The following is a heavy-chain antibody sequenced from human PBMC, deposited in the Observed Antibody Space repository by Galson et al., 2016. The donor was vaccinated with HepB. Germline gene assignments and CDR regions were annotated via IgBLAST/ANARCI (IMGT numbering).Heavy chain of an antibody. CDR3: ARDGMTTVTQNYRSDYYYYMDV. J-gene: IGHJ6*03. V-gene: IGHV4-61*02. CDR2: MYTTGTT. Sequence: TLSLTCTVSGGSISSGFYYWSWIRQPAGKGLEWIGRMYTTGTTIDNPSLKSRVTISVDTSKNHFSLRLTSVTAADTGVYYCARDGMTTVTQNYRSDYYYYMDVWGKGTTVTFAS. D-gene: IGHD4-17*01. CDR1: GGSISSGFYY.